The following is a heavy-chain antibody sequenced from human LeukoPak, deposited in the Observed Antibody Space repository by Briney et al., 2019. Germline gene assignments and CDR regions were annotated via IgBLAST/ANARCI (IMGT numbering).Heavy chain of an antibody. D-gene: IGHD1-26*01. CDR1: GGTFSSYA. J-gene: IGHJ4*02. Sequence: SVKVSCKASGGTFSSYAISWVRQAPGQGLKWMGGIIPIFGTANYAQKFQGRVTITADESTSTAYMELSSLRSEDTAVYYCARDQSIVGATSFDYWGQGTLVTVSS. CDR2: IIPIFGTA. CDR3: ARDQSIVGATSFDY. V-gene: IGHV1-69*13.